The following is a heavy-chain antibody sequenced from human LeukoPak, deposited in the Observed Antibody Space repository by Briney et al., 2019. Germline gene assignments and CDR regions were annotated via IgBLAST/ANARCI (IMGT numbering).Heavy chain of an antibody. V-gene: IGHV3-21*01. CDR3: ARETGSQYCSGGSCYSFNYYFDY. CDR2: ISSSSTYI. J-gene: IGHJ4*02. D-gene: IGHD2-15*01. CDR1: GFTFSSYS. Sequence: GRSLRLSCAASGFTFSSYSMNWVRQAPGKGREWVSSISSSSTYIYYADSVKGRFTISRDNGKNALYLQMNSLRAEDTAVYYCARETGSQYCSGGSCYSFNYYFDYWGQGTLVTVSS.